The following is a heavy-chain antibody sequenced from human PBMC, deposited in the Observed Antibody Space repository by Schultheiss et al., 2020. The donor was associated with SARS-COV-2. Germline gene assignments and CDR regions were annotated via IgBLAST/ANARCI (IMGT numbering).Heavy chain of an antibody. Sequence: SETLSLTCTVSGGSISSYYWSWIRQPPGKGLEWIGYIYYSGSTNYNPSLKSRVTISVYTSKNQFSLKLSSVTAADTAVYYCAGPKRYSSGWYYFDYWGQGTLVTVSS. CDR1: GGSISSYY. J-gene: IGHJ4*02. D-gene: IGHD6-19*01. V-gene: IGHV4-59*01. CDR3: AGPKRYSSGWYYFDY. CDR2: IYYSGST.